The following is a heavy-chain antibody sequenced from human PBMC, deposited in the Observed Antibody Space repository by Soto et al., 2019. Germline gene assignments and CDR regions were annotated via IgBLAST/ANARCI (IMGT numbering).Heavy chain of an antibody. D-gene: IGHD3-16*01. Sequence: GGSLRLSCAASGFTFSSYGMHWVRQAPGKGLEWVAVISYDGSNKYYADSVKGRFTISRDNSKNTLYLQMNSLRAEDTAVYYCAKDIDDYVSVLDYWGQGTLVTVSS. CDR1: GFTFSSYG. V-gene: IGHV3-30*18. CDR2: ISYDGSNK. J-gene: IGHJ4*02. CDR3: AKDIDDYVSVLDY.